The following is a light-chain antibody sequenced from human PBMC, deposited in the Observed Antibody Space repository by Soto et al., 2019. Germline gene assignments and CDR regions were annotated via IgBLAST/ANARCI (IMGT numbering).Light chain of an antibody. CDR3: QQYDNFPFT. Sequence: DIRMTQSPSSLSASVGDRVTITCQASQDIKSNLNWFQQKSGKAPRLLVYDASNLETGVTSRFSGSGSGTVFTFTIRSLQPEDTATYFCQQYDNFPFTFGPGTKVDI. CDR1: QDIKSN. CDR2: DAS. V-gene: IGKV1-33*01. J-gene: IGKJ3*01.